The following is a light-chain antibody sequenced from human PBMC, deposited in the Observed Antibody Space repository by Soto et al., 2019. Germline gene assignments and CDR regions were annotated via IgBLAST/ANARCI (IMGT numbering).Light chain of an antibody. CDR2: ATN. V-gene: IGKV3-20*01. CDR3: QQYGPSPLYT. Sequence: VLTQSPGTLSLSPGEIATLSCRAGQSVSSGYLAWYQQKPGQAPRLLIYATNTRATGITDWFSGSGSGTDFTLTSSRLQPEDFAVYYCQQYGPSPLYTFGQGTKLEIK. J-gene: IGKJ2*01. CDR1: QSVSSGY.